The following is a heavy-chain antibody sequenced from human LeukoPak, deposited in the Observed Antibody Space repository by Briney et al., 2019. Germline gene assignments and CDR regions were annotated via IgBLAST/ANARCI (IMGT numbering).Heavy chain of an antibody. V-gene: IGHV4-4*07. CDR2: IYSSGTT. Sequence: SETLSFTCTVSGGSISNDYWSWIRQSAGKGLEWIGRIYSSGTTTYNPSLKSRVTMSVDTSKNQFSLNLNSVTAADTAVYFCARGLTGSTGFDPWGQGTLVTVSS. CDR1: GGSISNDY. J-gene: IGHJ5*02. CDR3: ARGLTGSTGFDP. D-gene: IGHD1-7*01.